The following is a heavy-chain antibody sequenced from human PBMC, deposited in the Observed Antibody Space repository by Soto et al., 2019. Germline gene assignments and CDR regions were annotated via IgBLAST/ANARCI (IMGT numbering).Heavy chain of an antibody. Sequence: QVQLVQSGAEVKKPGASVKVSCKASGYTFTSYGISWVRQAPGQGLEWMGWISAYNGNTNYAQKLQGRVTMTTDTSTSTAYMELRSLRSDDTAVYYCAREPPIFGVFIGSLFDYWGQGTLVTVSS. J-gene: IGHJ4*02. CDR1: GYTFTSYG. V-gene: IGHV1-18*01. CDR2: ISAYNGNT. CDR3: AREPPIFGVFIGSLFDY. D-gene: IGHD3-3*01.